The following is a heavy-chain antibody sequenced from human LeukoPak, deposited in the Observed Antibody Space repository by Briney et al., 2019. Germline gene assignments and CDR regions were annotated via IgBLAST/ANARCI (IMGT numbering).Heavy chain of an antibody. Sequence: GGSLRLSCAASGFTFSSYTMSWVRQAPGKGLEWVSTITTSDGNTYYADPVKGRFTVSRDNSKNTLFLQMNSLRAEDTAVYYCAKDGGLWVSAHWGDSWGRGTLVTVSS. D-gene: IGHD7-27*01. CDR3: AKDGGLWVSAHWGDS. CDR1: GFTFSSYT. J-gene: IGHJ4*02. V-gene: IGHV3-23*01. CDR2: ITTSDGNT.